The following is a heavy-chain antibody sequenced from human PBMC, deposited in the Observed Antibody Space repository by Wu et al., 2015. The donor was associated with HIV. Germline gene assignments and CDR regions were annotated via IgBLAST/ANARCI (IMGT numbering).Heavy chain of an antibody. CDR1: GYTFTNYY. CDR2: INPSGGAT. V-gene: IGHV1-2*02. Sequence: QVQLVQSGAEVKKPGASVKVSCGTSGYTFTNYYIHWVRQAPGHGLEWMAWINPSGGATIYAEAFEGRVTVTTDTSMKTVYMELDSLRSGDTAVYYCARDATPITTEFDYWGQGTLITVSS. J-gene: IGHJ4*02. D-gene: IGHD4-11*01. CDR3: ARDATPITTEFDY.